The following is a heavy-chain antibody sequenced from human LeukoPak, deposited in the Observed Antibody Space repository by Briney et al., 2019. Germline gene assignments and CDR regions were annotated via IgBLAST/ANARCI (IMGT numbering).Heavy chain of an antibody. CDR2: IWYDGSNK. CDR1: GFTFSSYG. Sequence: GGSLRLSCAASGFTFSSYGMHWVRQAPGKGLEWVAVIWYDGSNKYYADSVKGRFTISRDNSKNTLYLQMNGLRAEDTAVYYCARGTWQQPHNGMDVWGQGTTVTVSS. CDR3: ARGTWQQPHNGMDV. J-gene: IGHJ6*02. D-gene: IGHD6-13*01. V-gene: IGHV3-33*01.